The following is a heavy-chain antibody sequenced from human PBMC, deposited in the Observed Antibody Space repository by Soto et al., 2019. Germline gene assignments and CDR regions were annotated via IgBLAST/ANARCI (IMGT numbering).Heavy chain of an antibody. CDR3: ASLPGLRGYGGYGFKYYFNY. V-gene: IGHV4-39*01. D-gene: IGHD5-12*01. Sequence: PSETLSLTCTVSGGSISSSSYYWGWIRQPPGKGLEWIGSIYYSGSTYYNPSLKSRVTISVDTSKNQFSLKLSSVTAADTAVYYCASLPGLRGYGGYGFKYYFNYWGQGTLVTASS. CDR2: IYYSGST. CDR1: GGSISSSSYY. J-gene: IGHJ4*02.